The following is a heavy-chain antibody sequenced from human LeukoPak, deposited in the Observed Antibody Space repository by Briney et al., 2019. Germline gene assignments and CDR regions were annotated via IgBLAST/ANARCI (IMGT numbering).Heavy chain of an antibody. J-gene: IGHJ4*02. CDR3: ARDQDPRVSPPHYYDSSGYLYFDY. V-gene: IGHV1-18*01. CDR2: ISAYNGNT. Sequence: GASVKVSCKASGYTFTSYGISWVQQAPGQGLEWMGWISAYNGNTNYAQKLQGRVTMTTDTSTSTAYMELRSLRSDDTAVYYCARDQDPRVSPPHYYDSSGYLYFDYWGQGTLVAVSS. CDR1: GYTFTSYG. D-gene: IGHD3-22*01.